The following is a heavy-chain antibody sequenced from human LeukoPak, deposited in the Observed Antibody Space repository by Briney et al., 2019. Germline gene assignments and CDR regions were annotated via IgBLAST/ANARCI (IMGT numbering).Heavy chain of an antibody. Sequence: GGSLRLSCAASGFTFNNYPMHWVRQAPGKGLESVSAISDDGGTTYYADSVRDRFTISRDNSKNTLYLQMDSLRTEDTAVYYCTREGVPGSNDCWGQGTLVTVSS. CDR2: ISDDGGTT. CDR3: TREGVPGSNDC. V-gene: IGHV3-64*02. D-gene: IGHD6-19*01. J-gene: IGHJ4*02. CDR1: GFTFNNYP.